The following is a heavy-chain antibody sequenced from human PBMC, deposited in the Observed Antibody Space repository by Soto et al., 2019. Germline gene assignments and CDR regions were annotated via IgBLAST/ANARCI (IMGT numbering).Heavy chain of an antibody. CDR2: INAGNGDT. CDR1: GYTFSNYA. Sequence: ASVKVSCKASGYTFSNYAIHWVRQAPGQRLEWMGWINAGNGDTKYSQKFQGRVTITRDTSATTAYMELSNLRSEDTAVYHCSREVITRFSEYYFYYRGQVTLVTVSS. J-gene: IGHJ4*02. CDR3: SREVITRFSEYYFYY. V-gene: IGHV1-3*01. D-gene: IGHD3-9*01.